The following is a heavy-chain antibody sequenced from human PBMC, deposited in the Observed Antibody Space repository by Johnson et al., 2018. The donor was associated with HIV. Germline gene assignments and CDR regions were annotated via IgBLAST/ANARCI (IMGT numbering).Heavy chain of an antibody. V-gene: IGHV3-20*04. J-gene: IGHJ3*01. CDR1: GFTFDDYG. CDR2: INWNGGSI. CDR3: TVWRWGWSGQEPFDV. Sequence: VQLVESGGGVVRPGGSLRLSCAASGFTFDDYGMSWVRQAPGKGLEWVSGINWNGGSIGYADSVKGRFTISRDNAKNSLYLQMNSLRDEDTSVYYCTVWRWGWSGQEPFDVWGPGTMVTVSS. D-gene: IGHD3-3*01.